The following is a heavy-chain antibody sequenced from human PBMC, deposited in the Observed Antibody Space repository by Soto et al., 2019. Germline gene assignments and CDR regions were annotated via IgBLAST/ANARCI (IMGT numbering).Heavy chain of an antibody. V-gene: IGHV1-58*01. D-gene: IGHD3-22*01. J-gene: IGHJ4*02. CDR2: IAVGSGNT. Sequence: ASVKVSCKASGFTFPSSAVQWVRQARGQRLEWIARIAVGSGNTNYAQKFQERLTISRDMSTNTAYMELSSLRSEDTAVYYCAAVPYYYDTSGTYYDYWGQGTLVTVSS. CDR3: AAVPYYYDTSGTYYDY. CDR1: GFTFPSSA.